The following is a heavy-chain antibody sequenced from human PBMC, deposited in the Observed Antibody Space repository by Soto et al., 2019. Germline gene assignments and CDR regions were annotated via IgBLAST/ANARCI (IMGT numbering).Heavy chain of an antibody. Sequence: HVQLVESGGGVVQPGRSLRLSCAASGFTFSNYVMYWVRQAPGKGLEWVAVISYDGNNKYYADSVKGRFTISRDNSKNTLYLQMNSLRGEDTAVYYCARAGCDGGSCYTLVGLRYGMDVWGQGTTVTVSS. D-gene: IGHD2-15*01. V-gene: IGHV3-30-3*01. CDR2: ISYDGNNK. CDR1: GFTFSNYV. CDR3: ARAGCDGGSCYTLVGLRYGMDV. J-gene: IGHJ6*02.